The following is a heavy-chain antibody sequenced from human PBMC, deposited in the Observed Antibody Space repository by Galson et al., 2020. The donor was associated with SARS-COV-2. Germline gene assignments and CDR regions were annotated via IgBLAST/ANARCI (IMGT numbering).Heavy chain of an antibody. V-gene: IGHV4-39*07. CDR3: ARVSHDYYYDSRPITWFGP. D-gene: IGHD3-22*01. J-gene: IGHJ5*02. Sequence: SETLSLTCTVSGGSISGSSFSWGWIRQTPGKGLEWIGSPYYSGTSFYNPSLKSRVTISIDSPRNQFSLEVTSMTAADTAVYYCARVSHDYYYDSRPITWFGPWGRGTLVTVSS. CDR1: GGSISGSSFS. CDR2: PYYSGTS.